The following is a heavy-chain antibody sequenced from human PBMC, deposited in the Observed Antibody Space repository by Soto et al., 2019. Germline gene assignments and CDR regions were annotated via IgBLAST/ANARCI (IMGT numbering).Heavy chain of an antibody. CDR2: IIPILGIA. CDR3: ARKGYCSSTSCPDDAFDI. CDR1: GGTFSSYT. V-gene: IGHV1-69*02. Sequence: SVKVSCKASGGTFSSYTISWVRQAPGQGLEWMGRIIPILGIANYAQKFQGRVTITADKSTSTAYMELSSLRSEDTAVYYCARKGYCSSTSCPDDAFDIWGQGTMVTVSS. D-gene: IGHD2-2*01. J-gene: IGHJ3*02.